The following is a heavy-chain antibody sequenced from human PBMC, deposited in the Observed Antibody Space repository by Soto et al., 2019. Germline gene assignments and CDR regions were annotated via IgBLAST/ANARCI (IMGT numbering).Heavy chain of an antibody. CDR3: AIAWGAPSGAVAGD. Sequence: QVQLQQWGAGLLKPSETLSLTCAVYGGSFSGYYWSWIRQPPGKGLEWIVEINHSGSTNYNPYLNSRVNISVDTSTNRFALKLSPVTAADTAVYYCAIAWGAPSGAVAGDWGQGTLVTVSS. V-gene: IGHV4-34*01. CDR1: GGSFSGYY. CDR2: INHSGST. D-gene: IGHD6-19*01. J-gene: IGHJ4*01.